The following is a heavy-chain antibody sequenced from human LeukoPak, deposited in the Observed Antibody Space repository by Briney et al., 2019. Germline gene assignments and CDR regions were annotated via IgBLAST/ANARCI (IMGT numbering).Heavy chain of an antibody. V-gene: IGHV3-74*01. Sequence: SGGSLRLSCAASGFTLSKYWMHWVRQTSGKGLEWVSRINPEKTTINYADSVKGRFTISRDNSKNMIYLEMSSLRAEDTAVYYCARTPMVRGVIGYYFDYWGQGTLVTVSS. CDR3: ARTPMVRGVIGYYFDY. J-gene: IGHJ4*02. CDR2: INPEKTTI. CDR1: GFTLSKYW. D-gene: IGHD3-10*01.